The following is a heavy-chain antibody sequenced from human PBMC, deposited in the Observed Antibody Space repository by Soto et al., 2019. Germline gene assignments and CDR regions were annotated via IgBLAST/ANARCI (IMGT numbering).Heavy chain of an antibody. Sequence: GGPVKVSCKTSGYTFTTFVISWVRQSPVQGLEWMGWISAYNGDTNSAQRLQGRLTMTTDTSTSTAYMELRSLTSDDTAVYYCAGFYGENQYFHYWGQGTLVTVSS. V-gene: IGHV1-18*01. CDR2: ISAYNGDT. J-gene: IGHJ1*01. CDR1: GYTFTTFV. D-gene: IGHD4-17*01. CDR3: AGFYGENQYFHY.